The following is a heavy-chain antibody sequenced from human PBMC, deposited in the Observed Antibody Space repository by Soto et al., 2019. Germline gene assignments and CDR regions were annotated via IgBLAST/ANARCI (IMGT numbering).Heavy chain of an antibody. D-gene: IGHD1-26*01. J-gene: IGHJ3*02. Sequence: PSETLSLTCTVSGGSISSGNYYWSWIRQPPGKGLEWIGFISYSGSTNYNPSLKSRVTISVDTSKSQFSLKLSSVTAADTAVYFCARQSGTYYGAVDIWGQGTMVTVSS. CDR3: ARQSGTYYGAVDI. V-gene: IGHV4-61*01. CDR1: GGSISSGNYY. CDR2: ISYSGST.